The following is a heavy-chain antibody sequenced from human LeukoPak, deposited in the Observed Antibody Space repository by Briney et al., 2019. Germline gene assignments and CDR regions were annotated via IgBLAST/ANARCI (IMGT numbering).Heavy chain of an antibody. D-gene: IGHD7-27*01. V-gene: IGHV3-23*01. CDR2: ITTGGPNT. Sequence: GGSLRLSCAASGFTFSSYTMSWVRQAPGKGLKWVSTITTGGPNTYYADSVKGRFTVSRDDSKNTLYLRMNSLRAEDTAVYYCAKDGGLWVSAHWGDSWGRGTLVTVSS. J-gene: IGHJ4*02. CDR3: AKDGGLWVSAHWGDS. CDR1: GFTFSSYT.